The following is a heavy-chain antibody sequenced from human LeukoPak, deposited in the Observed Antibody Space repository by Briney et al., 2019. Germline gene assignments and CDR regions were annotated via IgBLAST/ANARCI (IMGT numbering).Heavy chain of an antibody. CDR2: IYYSGST. D-gene: IGHD3-22*01. V-gene: IGHV4-59*01. CDR3: ARDRAHYYDSSGHAFDI. CDR1: GGSISSYY. J-gene: IGHJ3*02. Sequence: KPSETLSLTCTVSGGSISSYYWSWIRQPPGKGLEWVGYIYYSGSTNYNPSLKSRVTISVDTSKNQFSLKLSSVTAADTAVYYCARDRAHYYDSSGHAFDIWGQGTMVPVSS.